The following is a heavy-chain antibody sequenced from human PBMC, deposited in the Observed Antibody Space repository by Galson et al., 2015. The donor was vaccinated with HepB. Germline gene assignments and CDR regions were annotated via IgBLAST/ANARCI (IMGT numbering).Heavy chain of an antibody. CDR1: GYIFTSHW. Sequence: SGAEVKKLGESLRISCKGSGYIFTSHWISWVRQMPGKGLEWMGRIDPSNSYTNYSPSLQGHVTISADKSITTAYLQWRSLKASDTAIYYCARLRAVRGTYGLDVWGQGTTVTVSS. V-gene: IGHV5-10-1*01. CDR2: IDPSNSYT. CDR3: ARLRAVRGTYGLDV. D-gene: IGHD3-10*01. J-gene: IGHJ6*02.